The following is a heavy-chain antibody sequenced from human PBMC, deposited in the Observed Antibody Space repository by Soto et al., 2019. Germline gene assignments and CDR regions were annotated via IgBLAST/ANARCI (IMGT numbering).Heavy chain of an antibody. CDR3: ARVHSCSYHYFDY. Sequence: EVQLVESGGGLVQPGGSLRLSCAASGFTVSSYRMSWVRQAPGKGLAWISVIYSAGSADFADSVKGRFTISRDNSKNTLYLQMSRLRADDTAVYYCARVHSCSYHYFDYWGQGTLVTVSS. CDR2: IYSAGSA. J-gene: IGHJ4*02. V-gene: IGHV3-66*01. D-gene: IGHD6-13*01. CDR1: GFTVSSYR.